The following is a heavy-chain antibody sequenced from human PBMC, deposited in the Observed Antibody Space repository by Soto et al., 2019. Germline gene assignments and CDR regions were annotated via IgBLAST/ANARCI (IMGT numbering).Heavy chain of an antibody. D-gene: IGHD2-15*01. CDR2: MIPNSGNT. CDR3: ARGSCGWYDP. J-gene: IGHJ5*02. V-gene: IGHV1-8*01. Sequence: QVQLVQSGAEVKKPGASVKVSCKASGYTFTSYDINWVRQATGQGLEWMGWMIPNSGNTVYAQKFQGRGTMTRNTYLSTAYMELSRLTSADTAVYYCARGSCGWYDPGGKGTLVTVSS. CDR1: GYTFTSYD.